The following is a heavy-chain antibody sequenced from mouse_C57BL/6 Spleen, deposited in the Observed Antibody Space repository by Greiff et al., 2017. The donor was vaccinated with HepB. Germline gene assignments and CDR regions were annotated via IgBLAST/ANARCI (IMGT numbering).Heavy chain of an antibody. D-gene: IGHD1-1*02. V-gene: IGHV1-78*01. CDR1: GYTFTDHT. CDR2: IYPRDGST. CDR3: ARGEIYGPYAMDY. Sequence: VQLQESDAELVKPGASVKISCKVSGYTFTDHTIHWMKQRPEQGLEWIGYIYPRDGSTKYNEKFKGKATLTADKSSSTAYMQLNSLTSEDSAVYFCARGEIYGPYAMDYWGQGTSVTVSS. J-gene: IGHJ4*01.